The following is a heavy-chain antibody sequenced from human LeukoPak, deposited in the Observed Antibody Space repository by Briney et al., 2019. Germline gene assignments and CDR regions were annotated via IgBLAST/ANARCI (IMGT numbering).Heavy chain of an antibody. CDR2: INPNSGGT. V-gene: IGHV1-2*04. CDR3: AREGVRRVPYNWFDP. J-gene: IGHJ5*02. Sequence: ASVRVSCKASGYTFTGYYMHWVRQAPGQGLEWMGWINPNSGGTNYAQKFQGWVTMTRDTSISTAYMELSRLRSDDTAVYYCAREGVRRVPYNWFDPWGQGTLVTVSS. D-gene: IGHD3-10*01. CDR1: GYTFTGYY.